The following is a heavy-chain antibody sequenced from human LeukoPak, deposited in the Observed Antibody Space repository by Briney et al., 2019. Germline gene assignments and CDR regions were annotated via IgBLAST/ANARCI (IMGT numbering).Heavy chain of an antibody. CDR2: INHSGST. CDR1: GGSFSGYY. J-gene: IGHJ4*02. CDR3: ARGHRPFYYGSGSSFDY. V-gene: IGHV4-34*01. Sequence: SETLSLTCAVYGGSFSGYYWSWIRQPPGKGLEWIGEINHSGSTNYNPSLKSRDTISVDTSKNQFSLKLSSVTAADTAVYYCARGHRPFYYGSGSSFDYWGQGTLVTVSS. D-gene: IGHD3-10*01.